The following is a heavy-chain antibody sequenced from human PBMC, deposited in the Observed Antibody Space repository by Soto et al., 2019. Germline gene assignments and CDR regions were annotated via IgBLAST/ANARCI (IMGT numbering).Heavy chain of an antibody. V-gene: IGHV3-48*02. CDR3: ASVYTSAVDV. Sequence: PGGSLRLSCAPSRFTFSSYSMNWVRQAPGTGLEWVSYIRGSSGTKYYADSVKGRFTISRDNAKNSLSLQMNSLRDEDTAVYYCASVYTSAVDVWAQGTTVTVSS. J-gene: IGHJ6*02. CDR2: IRGSSGTK. D-gene: IGHD4-4*01. CDR1: RFTFSSYS.